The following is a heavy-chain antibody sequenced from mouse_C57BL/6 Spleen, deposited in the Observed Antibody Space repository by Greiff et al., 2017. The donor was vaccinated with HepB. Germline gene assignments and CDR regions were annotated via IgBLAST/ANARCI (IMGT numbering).Heavy chain of an antibody. J-gene: IGHJ2*01. CDR3: ARTVVERGY. D-gene: IGHD1-1*01. V-gene: IGHV1-81*01. CDR1: GYTFTSYG. CDR2: IYPRSGNT. Sequence: QVQLKESGAELARPGASVKLSCKASGYTFTSYGISWVKQRTGQGLEWIGEIYPRSGNTYYNEKFKGKATLTADKSSSTAYMELRSLTSEDSAVYFCARTVVERGYWGQGTTLTVSS.